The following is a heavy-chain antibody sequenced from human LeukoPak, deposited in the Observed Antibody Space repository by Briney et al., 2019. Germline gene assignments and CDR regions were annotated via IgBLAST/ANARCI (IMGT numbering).Heavy chain of an antibody. J-gene: IGHJ4*02. V-gene: IGHV1-46*01. CDR3: ARDQAIAAAGTLHY. CDR2: INPSGGST. Sequence: ASVKVSCKASGGTFSSYTISWVRQAPGQGLEWMGIINPSGGSTSYAQKFQGRVTMTRDTSTSTVYMELSSLRSEDTAVYYCARDQAIAAAGTLHYWGQGTLVTVSS. CDR1: GGTFSSYT. D-gene: IGHD6-13*01.